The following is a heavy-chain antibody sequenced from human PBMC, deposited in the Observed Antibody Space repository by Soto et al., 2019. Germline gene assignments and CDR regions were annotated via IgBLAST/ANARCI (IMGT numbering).Heavy chain of an antibody. J-gene: IGHJ6*02. V-gene: IGHV1-69*01. CDR2: IIRIFGTA. D-gene: IGHD2-15*01. Sequence: QVQLVQSGAEVKKPGSSVKVSCKAPGGTFSSYAISWVRQAPGQGLEWMGGIIRIFGTANYAQKFQGRVTITADESTSTGYMELSSLRSEDTAVYYCARSQGGSSSLDIYYYYYYGMDVWGQGTTVTVSS. CDR3: ARSQGGSSSLDIYYYYYYGMDV. CDR1: GGTFSSYA.